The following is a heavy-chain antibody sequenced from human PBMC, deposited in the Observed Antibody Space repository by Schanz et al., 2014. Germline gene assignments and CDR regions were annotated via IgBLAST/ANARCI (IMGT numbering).Heavy chain of an antibody. CDR1: GYTFTGYY. V-gene: IGHV1-2*02. D-gene: IGHD4-4*01. Sequence: QVLLVQSGAEVKQPGASVKVSCKASGYTFTGYYIHWVRQAPGQGVEWMGWINPLSGATDYAPAFQGRVSMNRDTSISIDYMEVTRLVSSDTAVYYCARRGPNCSNNACYHGWFDPWGQGTLVTVSS. CDR2: INPLSGAT. CDR3: ARRGPNCSNNACYHGWFDP. J-gene: IGHJ5*02.